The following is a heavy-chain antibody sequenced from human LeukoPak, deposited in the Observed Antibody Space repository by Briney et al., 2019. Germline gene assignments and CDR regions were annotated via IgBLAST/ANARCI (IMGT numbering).Heavy chain of an antibody. CDR3: ARDLGGWLQFVFDY. CDR2: ISNDGTNK. D-gene: IGHD5-24*01. CDR1: GFTFRSYA. Sequence: PGGSLRLSCAASGFTFRSYAMHWVRQAPGKGLEWVAVISNDGTNKYYADSVRGRFTISRDNSKNTLYLQMNSLRVEDTAVYYCARDLGGWLQFVFDYWGQGTLVTVSS. J-gene: IGHJ4*02. V-gene: IGHV3-30-3*01.